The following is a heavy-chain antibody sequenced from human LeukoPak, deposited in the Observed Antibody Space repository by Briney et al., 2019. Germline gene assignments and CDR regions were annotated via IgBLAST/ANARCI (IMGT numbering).Heavy chain of an antibody. Sequence: GESLKISCKGSGYSFTNYWIAWVRQLPGKGLEWMGIIYPSDSDTRYSPSFQGQVTISADKSISTAYLQWSSLKASDTAMYYCARLITSSGHPRYFQHWGQGTLVTVSS. CDR2: IYPSDSDT. CDR3: ARLITSSGHPRYFQH. J-gene: IGHJ1*01. V-gene: IGHV5-51*01. D-gene: IGHD3-22*01. CDR1: GYSFTNYW.